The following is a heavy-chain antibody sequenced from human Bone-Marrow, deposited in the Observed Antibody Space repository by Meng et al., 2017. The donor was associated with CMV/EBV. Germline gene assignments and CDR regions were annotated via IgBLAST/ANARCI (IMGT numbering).Heavy chain of an antibody. D-gene: IGHD3-22*01. V-gene: IGHV1-46*01. CDR2: MNPDGGTT. J-gene: IGHJ3*01. Sequence: ASVKVSCKASGYTFITYYIHWVRQAPGQGLEWMGRMNPDGGTTTYAQKFQGGVTLTSDTSTSTVYMELSSLRSEDTAVYYCARDLVGYDAFDVWGQGTMVTVSS. CDR3: ARDLVGYDAFDV. CDR1: GYTFITYY.